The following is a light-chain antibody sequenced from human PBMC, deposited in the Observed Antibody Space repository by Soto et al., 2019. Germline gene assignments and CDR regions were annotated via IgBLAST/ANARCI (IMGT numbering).Light chain of an antibody. J-gene: IGKJ4*01. CDR1: HSVDSN. CDR3: QQYDKWPRT. V-gene: IGKV3D-15*01. CDR2: GAS. Sequence: EIVMTQSPGTLSVSTGQGATLSCRASHSVDSNLAWYQQKPGQAPRLLIFGASTRPTGIPDRFSGSGSGTEFTLTISSLQSEDFAVYYCQQYDKWPRTFGGGTKVDIK.